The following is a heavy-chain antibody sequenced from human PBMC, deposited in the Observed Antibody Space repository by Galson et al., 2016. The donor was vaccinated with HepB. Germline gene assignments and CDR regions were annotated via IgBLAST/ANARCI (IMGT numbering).Heavy chain of an antibody. CDR3: AKGLQYYSYALDV. CDR2: ISGGDYST. J-gene: IGHJ6*02. CDR1: GFSFSDYG. Sequence: SLRLSCAASGFSFSDYGMSWVRQAPGKGLERVSTISGGDYSTYYADSVKGRFTISRDNSKNTLDLQMNSLRAEDTAIYYCAKGLQYYSYALDVGGQGTTVTVSS. V-gene: IGHV3-23*01.